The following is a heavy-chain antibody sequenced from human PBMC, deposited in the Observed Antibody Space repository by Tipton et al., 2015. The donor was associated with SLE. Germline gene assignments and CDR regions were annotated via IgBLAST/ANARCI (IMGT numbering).Heavy chain of an antibody. Sequence: LSLTCAVYGGSFSGYYWSWIRQPPGKGLEWIGEINHSGSTNYNPSLKSRVTISVDTSKNQFSLKLSSVTAADTAVYYCAREDTAMADYWGQGTLVTVSS. CDR3: AREDTAMADY. J-gene: IGHJ4*02. V-gene: IGHV4-34*01. D-gene: IGHD5-18*01. CDR2: INHSGST. CDR1: GGSFSGYY.